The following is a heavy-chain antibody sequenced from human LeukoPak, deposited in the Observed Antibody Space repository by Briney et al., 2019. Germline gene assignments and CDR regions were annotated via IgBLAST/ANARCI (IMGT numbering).Heavy chain of an antibody. J-gene: IGHJ3*02. D-gene: IGHD3-9*01. CDR3: AIPDRRYGDAFDI. Sequence: PGGPLRLSCAASGFTFSDYYMSWIRQAPGKGLEWVSYISSSGCARYYADSVKGRFTISRDNAKNSLYLQMNSLRAEDTAVYYCAIPDRRYGDAFDIWGQGTMVTVSS. CDR1: GFTFSDYY. V-gene: IGHV3-11*04. CDR2: ISSSGCAR.